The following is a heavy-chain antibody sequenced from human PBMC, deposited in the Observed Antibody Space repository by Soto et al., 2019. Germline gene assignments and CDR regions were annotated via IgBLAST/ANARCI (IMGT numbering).Heavy chain of an antibody. Sequence: GGSLRLSCAASGFTFSSYSMNWVRQAPGKGLEWVSYISSSSSTIYYADSVKGRFTISRDNAKNSLYLQMNSLRDEDTAVYYCARAMEEPDLGYCSSTSCHRRYYYYGMDVWGQGTTVTV. CDR2: ISSSSSTI. CDR3: ARAMEEPDLGYCSSTSCHRRYYYYGMDV. CDR1: GFTFSSYS. J-gene: IGHJ6*02. V-gene: IGHV3-48*02. D-gene: IGHD2-2*01.